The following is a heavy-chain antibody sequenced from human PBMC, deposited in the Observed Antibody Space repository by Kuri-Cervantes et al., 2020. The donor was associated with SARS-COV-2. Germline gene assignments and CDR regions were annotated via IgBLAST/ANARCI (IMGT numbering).Heavy chain of an antibody. CDR3: ARGRGPGDFWSGLNWFDP. CDR2: IYSSGST. V-gene: IGHV3-53*01. J-gene: IGHJ5*02. D-gene: IGHD3-3*01. Sequence: GESLKISCAAPGFTVNSNYMSWVRQAPGQGLEWVSVIYSSGSTNYADSVKGRFTISRDNFKNTLYLQMSSLRAEDTAVYYCARGRGPGDFWSGLNWFDPWGQGTLVTVSS. CDR1: GFTVNSNY.